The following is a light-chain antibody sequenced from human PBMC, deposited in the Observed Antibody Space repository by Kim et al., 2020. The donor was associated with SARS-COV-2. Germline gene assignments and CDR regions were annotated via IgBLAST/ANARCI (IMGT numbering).Light chain of an antibody. Sequence: QSVLTQPSSASGTPGQRVTISCSGSSSIIGSNTVNWYQLLPGMAPKLLIHSDDQRPSGVPDRFSGSKSVTSFSLAISGLQSEDEADYFCAVWDDSLNGPVFGGGTKLTVL. CDR2: SDD. CDR3: AVWDDSLNGPV. J-gene: IGLJ2*01. CDR1: SSIIGSNT. V-gene: IGLV1-44*01.